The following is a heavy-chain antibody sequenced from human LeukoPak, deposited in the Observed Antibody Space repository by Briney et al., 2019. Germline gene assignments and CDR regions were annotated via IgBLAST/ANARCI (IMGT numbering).Heavy chain of an antibody. Sequence: SETLSLTCSVSGGSFSSSSYYWGWIRQPPGKGLEWIGNFYYTGSTYYNPSLKSRVTISIDTSKNQFSLKLSSVTAADTAVYHCARGKYFDSTGWDYWGQGTLVTVSS. CDR2: FYYTGST. D-gene: IGHD3-22*01. CDR3: ARGKYFDSTGWDY. J-gene: IGHJ4*02. CDR1: GGSFSSSSYY. V-gene: IGHV4-39*07.